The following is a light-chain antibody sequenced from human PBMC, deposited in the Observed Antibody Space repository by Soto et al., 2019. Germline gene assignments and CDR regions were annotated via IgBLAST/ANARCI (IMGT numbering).Light chain of an antibody. CDR2: TAS. CDR1: QGITNY. CDR3: QQFHTYPWT. Sequence: DIQLTQSPSFLSASVGDRVTITCRASQGITNYLAWYQQKPGKAPKPLIYTASTLQSGVPSRFSGSGAGTEVTLTITGLQPEDFATYFCQQFHTYPWTFGQGTKLEIK. J-gene: IGKJ1*01. V-gene: IGKV1-9*01.